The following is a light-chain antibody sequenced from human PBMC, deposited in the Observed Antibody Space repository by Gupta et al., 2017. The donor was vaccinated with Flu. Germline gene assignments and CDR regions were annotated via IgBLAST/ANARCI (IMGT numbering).Light chain of an antibody. CDR2: GAS. Sequence: GNLLLSPGERATRSCRARQSVRSRYLAWYQQKPGQAPRLLIYGASSTATGLPDRFSGSASGTEFTLTISMRDPEDFAVYYCHQECSSPITFGGGTKVDI. CDR3: HQECSSPIT. J-gene: IGKJ4*01. CDR1: QSVRSRY. V-gene: IGKV3-20*01.